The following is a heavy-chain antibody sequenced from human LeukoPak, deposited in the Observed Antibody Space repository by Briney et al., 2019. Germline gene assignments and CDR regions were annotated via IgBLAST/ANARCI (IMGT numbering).Heavy chain of an antibody. J-gene: IGHJ4*02. CDR2: INDVSADI. CDR1: EFTFSLYA. Sequence: GGSLRLSCAASEFTFSLYAMNWVRQAPGKGLEWVSYINDVSADIHYADSVKGRFTISRDNARNTLYLQMKSLRAEDTAVYYCARDTYQPGRIDSWGQGTLVIVSS. D-gene: IGHD2-2*01. CDR3: ARDTYQPGRIDS. V-gene: IGHV3-21*05.